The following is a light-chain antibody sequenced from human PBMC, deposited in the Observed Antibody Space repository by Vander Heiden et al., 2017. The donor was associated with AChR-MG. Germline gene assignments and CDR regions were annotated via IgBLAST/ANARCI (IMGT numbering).Light chain of an antibody. CDR3: QQRYNWPLT. J-gene: IGKJ4*01. V-gene: IGKV3-11*01. Sequence: EIVLTQSPAILSLSPGERATLACRASQSVSSNLAWYQQKPGQAPRLLIYNASNRATGIPARFSGFGSGTDFTLTISSLAPEDFAVYYCQQRYNWPLTFGGGTKVEIK. CDR2: NAS. CDR1: QSVSSN.